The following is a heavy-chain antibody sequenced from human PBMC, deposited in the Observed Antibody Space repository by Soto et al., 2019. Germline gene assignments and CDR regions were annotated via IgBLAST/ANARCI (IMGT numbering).Heavy chain of an antibody. CDR1: GYTFTGYY. V-gene: IGHV1-2*04. CDR2: INPNSGGT. D-gene: IGHD3-10*01. Sequence: ASVKVSCKASGYTFTGYYMHWVRQAPGQGLEWMGWINPNSGGTNYAQKFQGWVTMTRDTSISTAYMELSRLRSDDTAVYYWASGSFCYWRYSSYATDVSDQGTTDPLSS. J-gene: IGHJ6*02. CDR3: ASGSFCYWRYSSYATDV.